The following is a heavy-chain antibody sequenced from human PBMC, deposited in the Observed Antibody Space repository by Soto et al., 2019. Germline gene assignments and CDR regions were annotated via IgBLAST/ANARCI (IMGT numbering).Heavy chain of an antibody. CDR2: TYYSGST. V-gene: IGHV4-59*01. CDR1: GGSISSYY. D-gene: IGHD6-13*01. J-gene: IGHJ6*02. CDR3: AKVAGYSSSWFDLYYYYYGMDV. Sequence: PSETLSLTCTVSGGSISSYYWSWIRQPPGKGLEWIGYTYYSGSTNYNPSLKSRVTISVDTSKNQFSLKLSSVTAADTAVYYCAKVAGYSSSWFDLYYYYYGMDVWGQGTTVTVSS.